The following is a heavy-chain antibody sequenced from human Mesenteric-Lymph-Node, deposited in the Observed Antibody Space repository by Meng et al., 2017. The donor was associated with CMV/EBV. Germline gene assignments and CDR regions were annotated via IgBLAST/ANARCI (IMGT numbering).Heavy chain of an antibody. D-gene: IGHD6-13*01. CDR1: GGTFSSYT. CDR2: IIPILGIA. CDR3: AGGIAAAGSRWFDP. V-gene: IGHV1-69*02. Sequence: QVQLVQSVAEVKKPGSSVKVTCKASGGTFSSYTISWVGQAPGQGHEWMGRIIPILGIANYAQKFQGRVTITGDKSTGTVDMELSSLRSQDTAVYSCAGGIAAAGSRWFDPWGQGTLVTVSS. J-gene: IGHJ5*02.